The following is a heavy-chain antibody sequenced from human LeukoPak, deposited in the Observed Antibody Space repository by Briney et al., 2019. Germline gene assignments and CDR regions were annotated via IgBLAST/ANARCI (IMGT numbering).Heavy chain of an antibody. CDR2: ISPYNGNT. J-gene: IGHJ4*02. CDR3: AREIRPGYTSLYYFDY. D-gene: IGHD3-9*01. V-gene: IGHV1-18*01. CDR1: GYTFTSYG. Sequence: ASVKVSCKASGYTFTSYGISWVRQAPGQGLEWMGWISPYNGNTNYAQKFQGRVTMTTDTSTTTAYMELRSLRSDDTAVYYCAREIRPGYTSLYYFDYWGQGTLVTVSS.